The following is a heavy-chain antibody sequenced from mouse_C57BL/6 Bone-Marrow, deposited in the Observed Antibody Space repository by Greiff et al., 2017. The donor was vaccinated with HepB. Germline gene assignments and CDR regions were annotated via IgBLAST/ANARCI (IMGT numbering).Heavy chain of an antibody. J-gene: IGHJ2*01. D-gene: IGHD2-1*01. CDR3: AKEEDLLPLYFDY. CDR1: GYTFTDYY. CDR2: ITPNNGGT. V-gene: IGHV1-26*01. Sequence: VQLQQSGPELVKPGASVKISCKASGYTFTDYYMNWVKQSHGKSLEWIGDITPNNGGTSYNQKFKGKATLTVDKSSSTAYMELRSLTSEDSAVYYCAKEEDLLPLYFDYWGQGTTLTVSS.